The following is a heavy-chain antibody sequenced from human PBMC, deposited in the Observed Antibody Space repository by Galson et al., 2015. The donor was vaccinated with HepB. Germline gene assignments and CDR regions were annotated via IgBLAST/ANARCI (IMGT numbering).Heavy chain of an antibody. Sequence: SLRLSCAASGFTFSSYGMHWVRQAPGKGLEWVAVMWYDGSNKNYADSVKGRFTISRDNSKHTLYLQMNSLRAEDTAVYYCARDGDTKYAVGDYYYDYYMDVWGKGTTVTVSS. J-gene: IGHJ6*03. V-gene: IGHV3-33*01. CDR1: GFTFSSYG. CDR2: MWYDGSNK. CDR3: ARDGDTKYAVGDYYYDYYMDV. D-gene: IGHD2-8*01.